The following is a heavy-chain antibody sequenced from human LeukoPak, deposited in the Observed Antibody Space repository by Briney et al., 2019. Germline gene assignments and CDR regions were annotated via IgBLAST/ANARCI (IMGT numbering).Heavy chain of an antibody. CDR1: CYTLISHG. Sequence: ASVKLSCKASCYTLISHGISWGRQTPGQRLEWMLWISAYNGNTNYSQKLQGRVTLTTDTSTSTAYMDLRSLRSDDTAVYYCARVDTGYDILTGYPDYYYMDVWGKGTTVTVSS. CDR2: ISAYNGNT. D-gene: IGHD3-9*01. V-gene: IGHV1-18*01. J-gene: IGHJ6*03. CDR3: ARVDTGYDILTGYPDYYYMDV.